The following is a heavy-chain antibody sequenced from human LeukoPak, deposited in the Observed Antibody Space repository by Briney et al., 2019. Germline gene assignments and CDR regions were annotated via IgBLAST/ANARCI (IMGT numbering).Heavy chain of an antibody. J-gene: IGHJ4*02. V-gene: IGHV4-34*01. CDR1: GGSFSGYS. D-gene: IGHD5-18*01. Sequence: SETLSLTCAVYGGSFSGYSWSWIRQPPGKGLEWIGEINHSGSTNYNPSLKSRVTISIDTSKNQFSLKLSSVTAADTAVYYCAKTLQEWFPHYFDYWGQGTLVTVSS. CDR3: AKTLQEWFPHYFDY. CDR2: INHSGST.